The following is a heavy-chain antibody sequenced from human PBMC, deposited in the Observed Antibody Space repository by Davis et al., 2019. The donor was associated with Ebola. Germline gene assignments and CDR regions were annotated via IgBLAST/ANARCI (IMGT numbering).Heavy chain of an antibody. CDR2: IGTAGDT. J-gene: IGHJ6*02. D-gene: IGHD5-12*01. V-gene: IGHV3-13*01. CDR1: GFTFSSYD. Sequence: SLMTPCAAPGFTFSSYDMHWVRQATGKGLEWVSAIGTAGDTYYPGSVKGRFTISRENAKNSLYLQMNSLRAGDTAVYYCARGDSGYDMFYYYGMDVWGQGTTVTVSS. CDR3: ARGDSGYDMFYYYGMDV.